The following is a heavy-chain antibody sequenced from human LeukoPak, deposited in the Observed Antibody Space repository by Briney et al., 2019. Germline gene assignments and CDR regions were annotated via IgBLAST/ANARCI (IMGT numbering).Heavy chain of an antibody. CDR2: INPNSGGT. CDR3: AREELVVRGPYGMDV. CDR1: GYTFTGYY. J-gene: IGHJ6*02. Sequence: ASVKVSCKASGYTFTGYYMHWVRQAPGQGLEWMGWINPNSGGTNYAQKFQGRVTMTRGTSISTAYMELSRLRSDDTAVYYCAREELVVRGPYGMDVWGQGTTVTVSS. V-gene: IGHV1-2*02. D-gene: IGHD3-10*01.